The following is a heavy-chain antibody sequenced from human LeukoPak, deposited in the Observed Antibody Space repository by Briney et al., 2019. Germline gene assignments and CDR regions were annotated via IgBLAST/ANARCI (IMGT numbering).Heavy chain of an antibody. CDR3: ARETYFAVAGIGDLDY. J-gene: IGHJ4*02. D-gene: IGHD6-19*01. CDR1: GFTFSSYG. V-gene: IGHV3-33*01. CDR2: ICDDGSNK. Sequence: GRSPRLSCAASGFTFSSYGMHWVRQAPGKGREGVAGICDDGSNKYYADSGKGRVTISRDNAKKTLYLQMNSLRAEDTAVYYCARETYFAVAGIGDLDYWGQGTLVTVSS.